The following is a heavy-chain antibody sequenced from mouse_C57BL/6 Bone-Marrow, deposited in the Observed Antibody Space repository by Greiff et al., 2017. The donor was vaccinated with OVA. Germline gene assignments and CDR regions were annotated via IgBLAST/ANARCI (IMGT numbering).Heavy chain of an antibody. Sequence: QVHLQQSGPELVKPGASVKISCKASGYAFSSSWMNWVKQRPGKGLEWIGRIYPGDGDTNYNGKFKGKATLTADKSSSTAYMQLSSLTSEDSAVYFCANFPRGYAMDYWGQGTSVTVSS. J-gene: IGHJ4*01. V-gene: IGHV1-82*01. CDR3: ANFPRGYAMDY. D-gene: IGHD3-1*01. CDR2: IYPGDGDT. CDR1: GYAFSSSW.